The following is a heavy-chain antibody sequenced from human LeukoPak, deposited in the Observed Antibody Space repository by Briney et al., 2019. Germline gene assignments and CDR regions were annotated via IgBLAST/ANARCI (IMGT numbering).Heavy chain of an antibody. J-gene: IGHJ3*02. Sequence: WGSLRLSCAASGFSFSVFWMHWVRQVPGKGPVWVSRIKTDGSITDYADSVKGRFTISRDNAKNTLYLQMNSLRAEDTAVYYCARGYSNYGYAFEIWGQGTMVTVSS. D-gene: IGHD4-11*01. V-gene: IGHV3-74*01. CDR1: GFSFSVFW. CDR3: ARGYSNYGYAFEI. CDR2: IKTDGSIT.